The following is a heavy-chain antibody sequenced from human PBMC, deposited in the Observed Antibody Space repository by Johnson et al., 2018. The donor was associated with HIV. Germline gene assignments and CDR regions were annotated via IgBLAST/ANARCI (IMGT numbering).Heavy chain of an antibody. CDR3: ASVPMIVVLDGAFDI. V-gene: IGHV3-66*01. Sequence: VQLVESGGGLVQPGRSLRLSCAASGFTVSSNYMSLVRQAPGKGLEWVSVIYSGGSTYYADSVKGRFTISRDNSKNTLYLQMNSLRAEDTAVYYCASVPMIVVLDGAFDIWGQGTMVTVSS. CDR1: GFTVSSNY. D-gene: IGHD3-22*01. CDR2: IYSGGST. J-gene: IGHJ3*02.